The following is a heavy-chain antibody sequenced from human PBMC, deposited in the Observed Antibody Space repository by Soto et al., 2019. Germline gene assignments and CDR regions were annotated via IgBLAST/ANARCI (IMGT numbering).Heavy chain of an antibody. D-gene: IGHD3-22*01. Sequence: SETLSLTCTVSGGSISSGDYYWSWIRQPPGKGLEWIGYIYYSGSTYYNPSLKSRVTISVDTSKNQFSLKLSSVTAADTAVYYCARDIPGYDSSGPNGMDVWGQGTTVTVSS. V-gene: IGHV4-30-4*01. J-gene: IGHJ6*02. CDR2: IYYSGST. CDR1: GGSISSGDYY. CDR3: ARDIPGYDSSGPNGMDV.